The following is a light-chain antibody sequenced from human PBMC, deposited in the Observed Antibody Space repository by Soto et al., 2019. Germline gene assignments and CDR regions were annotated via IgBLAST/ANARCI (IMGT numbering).Light chain of an antibody. Sequence: DIQMTQSPSTLSASVGDRVTITCRASQSISSWLTWYQQKPGKAPKLLIYDASSLESGVPSRFSGSGSGTDFTLTISSLQPDDFATYYCQQKNTFGQGTKVDI. CDR3: QQKNT. V-gene: IGKV1-5*01. J-gene: IGKJ1*01. CDR2: DAS. CDR1: QSISSW.